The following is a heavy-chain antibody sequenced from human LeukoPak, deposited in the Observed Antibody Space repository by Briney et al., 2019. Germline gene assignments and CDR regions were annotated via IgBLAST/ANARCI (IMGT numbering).Heavy chain of an antibody. V-gene: IGHV3-23*01. D-gene: IGHD6-13*01. CDR1: GFTFSSYA. CDR2: ISGSGGST. CDR3: AREGVKGYSSSHMGKYFQH. J-gene: IGHJ1*01. Sequence: QPGGSLRPSCAASGFTFSSYAMSWVRQAPGKGLEWVSAISGSGGSTYYADSVKGRFTISRDNSKNTLYLQMNSLRAEDTAVYYCAREGVKGYSSSHMGKYFQHWGQGTLVTVSS.